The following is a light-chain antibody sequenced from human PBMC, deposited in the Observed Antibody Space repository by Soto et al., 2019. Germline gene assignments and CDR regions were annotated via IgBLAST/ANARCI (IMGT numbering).Light chain of an antibody. J-gene: IGLJ3*02. CDR1: ASNFGSHY. Sequence: QSVLTQPPSASGTPGQGPTLSFAGAASNFGSHYVSWYQHLPGTAPKLLFFRDGHGPSGVPDRFFGSKSGTSASLAISGLRSEDEAHYYCAVWDASLTGWVFGGGTKLTVL. CDR3: AVWDASLTGWV. CDR2: RDG. V-gene: IGLV1-47*01.